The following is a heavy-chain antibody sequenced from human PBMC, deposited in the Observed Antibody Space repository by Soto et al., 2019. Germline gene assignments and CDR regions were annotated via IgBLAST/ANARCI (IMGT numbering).Heavy chain of an antibody. V-gene: IGHV4-39*07. CDR3: ARLIITGTVDWFDP. CDR1: GGSFSSSNAY. CDR2: VHYIGST. Sequence: SETLSLTXTVSGGSFSSSNAYWAWIRQPPGKGLEWLGTVHYIGSTYYNPSLKSRVTISVDTSKNQFSLKLSSVTAADTAVYYCARLIITGTVDWFDPWGQGTLVTVSS. J-gene: IGHJ5*02. D-gene: IGHD1-20*01.